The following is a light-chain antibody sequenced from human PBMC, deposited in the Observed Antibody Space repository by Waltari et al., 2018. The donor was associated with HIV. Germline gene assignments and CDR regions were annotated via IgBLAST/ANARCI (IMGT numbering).Light chain of an antibody. Sequence: NFMLTQPHSVSESPGKTVIISCTRSSGSIASNSVQWYQQRPGIAPTTVIYANNQRPSGVSDRFSGSIDVSSSSASLTISGLETEDEADYYCQSSDTSNFVIFGGGTKLTVL. CDR3: QSSDTSNFVI. J-gene: IGLJ2*01. CDR2: ANN. CDR1: SGSIASNS. V-gene: IGLV6-57*03.